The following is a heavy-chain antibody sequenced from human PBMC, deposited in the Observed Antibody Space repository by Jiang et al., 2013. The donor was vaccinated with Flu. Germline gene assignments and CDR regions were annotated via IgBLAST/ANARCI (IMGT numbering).Heavy chain of an antibody. Sequence: SCKASGGTFSSYTISWVRQAPGQGLEWMGRIIPILGIANYAQKFQGRVTITADKSTSTAYMELSSLRSEDTAVYYCARAVRITIFDEPERGDYYYYGMDVWGQGTTVTVSS. V-gene: IGHV1-69*02. CDR1: GGTFSSYT. D-gene: IGHD3-3*01. J-gene: IGHJ6*02. CDR3: ARAVRITIFDEPERGDYYYYGMDV. CDR2: IIPILGIA.